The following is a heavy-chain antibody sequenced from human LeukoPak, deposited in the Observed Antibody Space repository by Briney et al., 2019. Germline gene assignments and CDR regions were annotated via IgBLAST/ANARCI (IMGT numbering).Heavy chain of an antibody. D-gene: IGHD1-26*01. CDR2: IYDSGST. Sequence: SETLSLTCTVSGGSISSFHWSWIRQPPGKGLEHIGNIYDSGSTYYNPSLKSRVTISVDTSKNQFSLKLSSVIAADTAVYYCARTYSGRSYYFDCWGQGTLVTVSS. V-gene: IGHV4-59*01. J-gene: IGHJ4*02. CDR3: ARTYSGRSYYFDC. CDR1: GGSISSFH.